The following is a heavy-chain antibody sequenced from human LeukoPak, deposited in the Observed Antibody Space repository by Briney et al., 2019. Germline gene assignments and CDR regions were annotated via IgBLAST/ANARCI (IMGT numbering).Heavy chain of an antibody. CDR3: AKDRGLYSSTRWYYFDY. D-gene: IGHD2-2*02. CDR1: GFTFSSYG. J-gene: IGHJ4*02. V-gene: IGHV3-30*18. Sequence: PGGSLRLSCAASGFTFSSYGMHWVRQAPGKGLEWVAVISYDGSNKYYADSVKGRFTISRDNSKNTLYLQMNSLRAEDTAVYYCAKDRGLYSSTRWYYFDYWGQGTLVTVS. CDR2: ISYDGSNK.